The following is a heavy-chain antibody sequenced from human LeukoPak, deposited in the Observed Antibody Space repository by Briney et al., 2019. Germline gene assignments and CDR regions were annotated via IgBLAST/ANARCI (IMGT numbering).Heavy chain of an antibody. J-gene: IGHJ6*03. CDR1: NVSISSYY. V-gene: IGHV4-4*07. Sequence: SETLSLTCTVSNVSISSYYWTWIRQPAGKGLEWIGRIYTSGSTYYNPSLKSRVTMSVDTSKNQFSLKLSSVTAADTAIYYCARDFSSSSTVYYYYYMDVWGKGTTVTVSS. CDR3: ARDFSSSSTVYYYYYMDV. D-gene: IGHD6-6*01. CDR2: IYTSGST.